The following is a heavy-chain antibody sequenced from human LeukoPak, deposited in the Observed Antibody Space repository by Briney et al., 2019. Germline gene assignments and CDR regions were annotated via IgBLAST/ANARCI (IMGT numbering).Heavy chain of an antibody. V-gene: IGHV4-34*12. Sequence: SETLSLTCAVYGGSFSGFYWTWIRQPPGRGLEWIGEIFHSGRTNSNPSLKSRVTISVDTSKNHFSLKLTSVTAADTAVYYCAGFIWGIGFDPWGQGTLVTVSS. CDR1: GGSFSGFY. CDR2: IFHSGRT. D-gene: IGHD3-16*01. CDR3: AGFIWGIGFDP. J-gene: IGHJ5*02.